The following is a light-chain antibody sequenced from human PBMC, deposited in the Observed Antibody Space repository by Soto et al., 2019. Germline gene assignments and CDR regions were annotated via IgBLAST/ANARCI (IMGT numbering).Light chain of an antibody. CDR3: KSYDSSLSGFYV. Sequence: QSVLAQPPSASGSPGQSVTISCTGTKNDIGVYDFVSWYQHHPGKAPRLIIYEVVQRPSGVPDRFSGSKSGNTASLTVSGLQAADEADYFCKSYDSSLSGFYVFGTGTKVTVL. J-gene: IGLJ1*01. V-gene: IGLV2-8*01. CDR2: EVV. CDR1: KNDIGVYDF.